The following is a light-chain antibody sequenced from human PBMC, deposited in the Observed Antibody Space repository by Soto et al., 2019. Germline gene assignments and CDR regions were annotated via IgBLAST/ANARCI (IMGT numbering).Light chain of an antibody. V-gene: IGKV1-39*01. J-gene: IGKJ2*01. CDR2: AAS. CDR1: RYISTF. CDR3: QQSYSTPYT. Sequence: DIQMSQSPSSLSASVGDRVTLTCRASRYISTFLNWYQQKPGKAPKLLIYAASGLQSGVPSRFSGSGSGTDFTLTITSLQPEDFATYYCQQSYSTPYTFGQGTKLAIK.